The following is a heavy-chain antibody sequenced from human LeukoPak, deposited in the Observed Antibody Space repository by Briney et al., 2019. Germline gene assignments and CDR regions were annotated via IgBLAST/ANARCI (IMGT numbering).Heavy chain of an antibody. V-gene: IGHV3-74*01. Sequence: PGGSLRLSCAASGFTFSNYWMHWVRQAPGKGLVWVSRIYTDGSSTNYADSVKGRFTISRDNAKNTLYLQMNSLRGEDTAVYYCARGASNQFDYWGQGTLVTVSS. D-gene: IGHD1-14*01. CDR1: GFTFSNYW. CDR2: IYTDGSST. J-gene: IGHJ4*02. CDR3: ARGASNQFDY.